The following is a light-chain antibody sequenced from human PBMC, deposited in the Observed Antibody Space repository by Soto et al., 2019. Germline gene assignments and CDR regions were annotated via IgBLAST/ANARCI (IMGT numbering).Light chain of an antibody. J-gene: IGKJ2*01. CDR1: QSVSSSY. V-gene: IGKV3-20*01. CDR2: GAS. CDR3: QQYGRSLMYP. Sequence: EIVLTQSPGPLSLSPGERATLSCRASQSVSSSYVAWYQQKPGQAPRLLIYGASSRATGIPDRFSGSGSGPDFTRTISRLEPEDFEVYYCQQYGRSLMYPLGQGTKLELK.